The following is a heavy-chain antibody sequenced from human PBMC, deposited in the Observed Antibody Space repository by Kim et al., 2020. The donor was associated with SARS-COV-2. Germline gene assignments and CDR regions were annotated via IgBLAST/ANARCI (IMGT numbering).Heavy chain of an antibody. V-gene: IGHV3-30*07. J-gene: IGHJ4*02. Sequence: SVKGRFTISRDNSKNTLYLQMNTLRAEDTAVYYCVRDFYYESSGYYYEGNYWGQGTLVTVSS. CDR3: VRDFYYESSGYYYEGNY. D-gene: IGHD3-22*01.